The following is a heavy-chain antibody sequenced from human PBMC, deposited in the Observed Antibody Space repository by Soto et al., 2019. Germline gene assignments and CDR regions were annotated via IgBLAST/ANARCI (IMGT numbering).Heavy chain of an antibody. CDR1: GGSISSSSYY. CDR2: IYYSGST. CDR3: ATYLSGYSGYDRFDY. Sequence: SETLSLTCTVSGGSISSSSYYWGWIRQPPGKGLEWIGSIYYSGSTYYNPSLKSRVTISVDTSKNQFSLKLSSVTAADTAVYYCATYLSGYSGYDRFDYWGQGTLVTVSS. J-gene: IGHJ4*02. V-gene: IGHV4-39*01. D-gene: IGHD5-12*01.